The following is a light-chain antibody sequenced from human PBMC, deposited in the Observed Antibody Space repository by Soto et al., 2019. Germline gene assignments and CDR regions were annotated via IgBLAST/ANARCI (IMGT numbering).Light chain of an antibody. J-gene: IGKJ3*01. CDR3: HQYEKLFS. V-gene: IGKV3-20*01. CDR1: QSFNSIY. Sequence: EIVLTQSPGTLSLSPGERATLSCRASQSFNSIYLAWYQQKPGQAPRLLIYGASSRATGIPDRFSGSGSGTDFTLTISRLEPEDFAVYYCHQYEKLFSFGPGTKVDIK. CDR2: GAS.